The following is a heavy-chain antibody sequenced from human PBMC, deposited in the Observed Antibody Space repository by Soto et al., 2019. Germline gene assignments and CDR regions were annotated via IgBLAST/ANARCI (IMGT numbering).Heavy chain of an antibody. CDR2: IYYSGST. CDR1: GGSISSSSYY. Sequence: SETLSLTCTVSGGSISSSSYYWGWIRQPPGKGLEWIGSIYYSGSTYYNPSLKSRVTISVDTSKNQFSRKLSSVTAADTAVYYCARRGRGSFFDYWGQGTLVTVSS. D-gene: IGHD3-16*01. CDR3: ARRGRGSFFDY. V-gene: IGHV4-39*01. J-gene: IGHJ4*02.